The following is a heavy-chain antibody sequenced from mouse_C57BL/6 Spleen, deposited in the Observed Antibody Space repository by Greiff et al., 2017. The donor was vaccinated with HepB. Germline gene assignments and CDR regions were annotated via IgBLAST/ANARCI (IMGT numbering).Heavy chain of an antibody. CDR2: INPSSGYT. V-gene: IGHV1-7*01. D-gene: IGHD2-14*01. J-gene: IGHJ2*01. CDR3: ALYYREGLDY. Sequence: QVHVKQSGAELAKPGASVKLSCKASGYTFTSYWMHWVKQRPGQGLEWIGYINPSSGYTKYNQKFKDKATLTADKSSSTAYMQLRSLTYEDSAVYYCALYYREGLDYWGQGTTLTVSS. CDR1: GYTFTSYW.